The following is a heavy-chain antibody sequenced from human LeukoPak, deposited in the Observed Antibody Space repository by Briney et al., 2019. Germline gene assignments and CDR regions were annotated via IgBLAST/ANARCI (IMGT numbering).Heavy chain of an antibody. CDR2: ISGSGGST. CDR3: AKVEYSSSWFNRKYYFDY. J-gene: IGHJ4*02. V-gene: IGHV3-23*01. D-gene: IGHD6-13*01. Sequence: GGSLRLSCAASGFTFSSYAMSWVRQAPGKGLEWVSAISGSGGSTYYADSVKGRFTISRDNSKNTLYLQVNSLRAEDTAVYYCAKVEYSSSWFNRKYYFDYWGQGTLVTVSS. CDR1: GFTFSSYA.